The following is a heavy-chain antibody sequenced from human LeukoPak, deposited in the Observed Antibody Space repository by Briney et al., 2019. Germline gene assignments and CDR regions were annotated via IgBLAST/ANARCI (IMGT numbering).Heavy chain of an antibody. CDR3: ARVPAGVIGMKDAFDI. Sequence: GGSLRLSCAASGFTFNNYWMHWVRQVPGKGLVWVSRINRDGSRTDYVDSAKGRFTISRDNAKNTLSLQMNSLRAEDTAVYYCARVPAGVIGMKDAFDIWGQGTMVTVSS. CDR2: INRDGSRT. D-gene: IGHD3-16*02. J-gene: IGHJ3*02. CDR1: GFTFNNYW. V-gene: IGHV3-74*01.